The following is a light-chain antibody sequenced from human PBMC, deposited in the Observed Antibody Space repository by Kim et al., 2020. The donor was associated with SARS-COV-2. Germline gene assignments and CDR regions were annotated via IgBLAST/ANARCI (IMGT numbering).Light chain of an antibody. V-gene: IGLV1-40*01. J-gene: IGLJ1*01. CDR1: HSNIGAGYD. Sequence: QSVLTQPPSVSGAPGQRVTVSCTGTHSNIGAGYDVHWYQQFPGMAPKLLIYGDINRPSGVPDRFSGSKSGSSASLVITGLQPEDEADYYCQSYDSSLSGLVFGSGTKVTVL. CDR3: QSYDSSLSGLV. CDR2: GDI.